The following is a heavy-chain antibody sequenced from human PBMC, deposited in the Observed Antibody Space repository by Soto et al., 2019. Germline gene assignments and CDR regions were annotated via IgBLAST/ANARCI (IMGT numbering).Heavy chain of an antibody. CDR2: ISGSGGST. D-gene: IGHD6-19*01. Sequence: GGSLRLSCAASGFTFSSYAMSWVRQAPGKGLEWVSAISGSGGSTYYADSVKGRFTISRDNSKNTLYLQMNSLRAEDTAVYYCAKDPRPPKYSSGHYFDYWGQGTLVTVSS. CDR1: GFTFSSYA. J-gene: IGHJ4*02. CDR3: AKDPRPPKYSSGHYFDY. V-gene: IGHV3-23*01.